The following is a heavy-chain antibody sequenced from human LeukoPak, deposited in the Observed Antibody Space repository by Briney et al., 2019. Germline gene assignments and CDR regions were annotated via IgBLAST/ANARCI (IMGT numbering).Heavy chain of an antibody. Sequence: SETLSLTCAVYGGSFSGYYWSWTRQPPGKGLEWIGEINHSGSTNYNPSLKSRVTISVDTSKNQFSLKLSSVAAAGTAVYYCARSHYIAVAGTHWSTAGGRPYYYYYGMDVWGQGTTVTVSS. D-gene: IGHD6-19*01. V-gene: IGHV4-34*01. CDR2: INHSGST. CDR3: ARSHYIAVAGTHWSTAGGRPYYYYYGMDV. CDR1: GGSFSGYY. J-gene: IGHJ6*02.